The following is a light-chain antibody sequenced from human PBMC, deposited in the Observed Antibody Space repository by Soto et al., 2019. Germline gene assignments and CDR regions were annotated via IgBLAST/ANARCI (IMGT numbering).Light chain of an antibody. CDR3: QQLYTYPLT. CDR2: AAS. CDR1: QGISSY. Sequence: VLWMPQSPSLLSASTGDRVTISGRMSQGISSYLAWYQQKPGRAPKLLIYAASTLHSGVPSRFSGSGSGTEFTLTISSLQPEDFATYYCQQLYTYPLTFGGGTKVDIK. J-gene: IGKJ4*02. V-gene: IGKV1D-8*03.